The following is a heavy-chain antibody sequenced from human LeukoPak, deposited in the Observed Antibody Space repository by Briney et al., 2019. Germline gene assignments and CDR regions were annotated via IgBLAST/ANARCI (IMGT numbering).Heavy chain of an antibody. CDR1: GFTFSSYG. J-gene: IGHJ5*02. CDR2: IRFDGSNK. V-gene: IGHV3-30*02. D-gene: IGHD2-2*01. CDR3: AKAPALYCSSTTRSNWFDP. Sequence: GGSLRLSCAASGFTFSSYGMHWVRQAPGKGLEWVTFIRFDGSNKYYTDSVEGRFTISRDNSKNTLYLQMNSLRAEDTAVYYCAKAPALYCSSTTRSNWFDPWGQGTLVTVSS.